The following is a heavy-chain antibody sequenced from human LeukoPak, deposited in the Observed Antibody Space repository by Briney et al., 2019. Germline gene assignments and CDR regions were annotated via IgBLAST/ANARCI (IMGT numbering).Heavy chain of an antibody. V-gene: IGHV4-59*01. CDR2: IYFSGST. Sequence: SETLSLTCTVSGGSIRSYYWSCIRQPPGKGLEWIGYIYFSGSTSYNPSLKRRVTISVDRSKNQFSLKLSSVAAADTAVYYCARSYDTNFDYWGQGTLFTVSS. J-gene: IGHJ4*02. D-gene: IGHD3-3*01. CDR1: GGSIRSYY. CDR3: ARSYDTNFDY.